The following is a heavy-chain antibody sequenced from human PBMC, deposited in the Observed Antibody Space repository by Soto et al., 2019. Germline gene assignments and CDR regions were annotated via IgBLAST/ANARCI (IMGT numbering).Heavy chain of an antibody. Sequence: EVQLVESGGGLVKPGGSLRLSCAASGFTFSSYAMNWVRQAPGRGLEWVSSISRSSSYIYYADSVKGRFTISRDNAKNSLYLQRNSLRAEDTAVYYCASRWPQDYWGQGTLVTVSS. CDR3: ASRWPQDY. V-gene: IGHV3-21*01. J-gene: IGHJ4*02. CDR2: ISRSSSYI. CDR1: GFTFSSYA.